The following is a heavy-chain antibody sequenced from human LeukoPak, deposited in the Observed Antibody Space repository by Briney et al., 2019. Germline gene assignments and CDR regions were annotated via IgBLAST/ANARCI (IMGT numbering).Heavy chain of an antibody. J-gene: IGHJ4*02. V-gene: IGHV3-21*01. CDR3: ARESSGYFY. CDR1: GFTFSTYS. D-gene: IGHD3-22*01. CDR2: ISSGSSFI. Sequence: GGSLRLSSVASGFTFSTYSMNWVRQAPGKGLEWVSSISSGSSFIYYADSVKGRFTISRDSAKNSLFLQMNSLRAEDTAVYYCARESSGYFYWGQGTLVTVSS.